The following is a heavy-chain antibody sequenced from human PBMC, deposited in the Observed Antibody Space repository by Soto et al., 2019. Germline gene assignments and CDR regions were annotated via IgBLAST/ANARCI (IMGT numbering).Heavy chain of an antibody. CDR1: GFTFSSYW. CDR2: ISTDASST. CDR3: ARLPNKSPQN. J-gene: IGHJ1*01. Sequence: EVQLVESGGGLVQPGGSLRLSCAASGFTFSSYWMHWVRQAPGKGLVWVSSISTDASSTSYADPVKGRFTIARDNAKNTMYLQRNSVRAEDTAVYYCARLPNKSPQNWGQGTLVIVST. V-gene: IGHV3-74*01.